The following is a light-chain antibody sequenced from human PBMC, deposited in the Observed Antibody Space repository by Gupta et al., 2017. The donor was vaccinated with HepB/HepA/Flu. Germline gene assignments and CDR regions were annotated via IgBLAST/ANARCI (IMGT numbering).Light chain of an antibody. Sequence: VMTPSSLSLSVIPGQPASISCRSSETLLYRNGYSYFDWYLQKPGQSPQLLIYLGSNRTSGVPDMFSGSGSGTDFTLKISRVEAEDVGVYFCMQGVQTPTFGQGTKVEIK. CDR2: LGS. J-gene: IGKJ1*01. CDR1: ETLLYRNGYSY. CDR3: MQGVQTPT. V-gene: IGKV2-28*01.